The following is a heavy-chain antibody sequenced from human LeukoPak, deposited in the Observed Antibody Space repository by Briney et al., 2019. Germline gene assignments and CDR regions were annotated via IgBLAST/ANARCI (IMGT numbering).Heavy chain of an antibody. CDR2: IIYSGGNT. CDR1: GFTFSSYA. D-gene: IGHD6-19*01. CDR3: AKREASGWYDY. J-gene: IGHJ4*02. Sequence: GGSLRLSCAASGFTFSSYAMSWVRQAPGKGLEWVSSIIYSGGNTYYADSVKGRFTISRDNSKNTLYLQMNSLRAEDTAVYYCAKREASGWYDYWGQGTLVTVSS. V-gene: IGHV3-23*01.